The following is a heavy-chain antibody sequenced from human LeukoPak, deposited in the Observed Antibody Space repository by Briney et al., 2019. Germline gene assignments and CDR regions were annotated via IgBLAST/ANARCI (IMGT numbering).Heavy chain of an antibody. CDR1: GGTFSSYA. D-gene: IGHD6-13*01. CDR2: IIPIFGTA. J-gene: IGHJ4*02. V-gene: IGHV1-69*06. Sequence: ASVKVSCKASGGTFSSYAISWVRQAPGQGLEWMGGIIPIFGTANYAQKFQGRVTITADKSTSTAYMELSSLRSEDTAVYYCATPGIAAAGTTPFDYWGQGTLVTVSS. CDR3: ATPGIAAAGTTPFDY.